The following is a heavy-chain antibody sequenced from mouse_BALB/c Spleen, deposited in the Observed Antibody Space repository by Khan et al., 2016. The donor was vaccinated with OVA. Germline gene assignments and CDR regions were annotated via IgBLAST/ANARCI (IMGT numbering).Heavy chain of an antibody. V-gene: IGHV2-6-4*01. D-gene: IGHD2-14*01. Sequence: QVQLKESGPGLGAPSQSLSITCTVSGFSLSRYNIHWIRQPPGKSLEWLGMIWGGGGTDYNSPLKSRLSIRNDNSKSQVLLKMNSLQTDDTAMYYWARAYYRYGGYYAMDYWGQGTSVTVSS. CDR2: IWGGGGT. CDR3: ARAYYRYGGYYAMDY. J-gene: IGHJ4*01. CDR1: GFSLSRYN.